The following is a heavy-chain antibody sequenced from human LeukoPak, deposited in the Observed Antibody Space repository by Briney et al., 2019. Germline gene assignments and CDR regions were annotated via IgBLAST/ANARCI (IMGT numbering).Heavy chain of an antibody. CDR1: GYSISSGYL. V-gene: IGHV4-38-2*02. J-gene: IGHJ4*02. D-gene: IGHD5-12*01. Sequence: SETLSLTCAVSGYSISSGYLWGWIRQPPGKGLEWIGSIYHSRSTYYNASLRSRVTISVDTSKNEFSLKLSFLSAADTAVYYCARDFSGYDVGYWGQGILVTVSS. CDR2: IYHSRST. CDR3: ARDFSGYDVGY.